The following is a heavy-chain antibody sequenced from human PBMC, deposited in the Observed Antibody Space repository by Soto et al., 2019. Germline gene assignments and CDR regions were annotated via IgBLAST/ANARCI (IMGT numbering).Heavy chain of an antibody. J-gene: IGHJ6*02. CDR2: IIPIFGTA. CDR3: ARAPKEYDFWSGYAEYYYGMDV. Sequence: QVQLVQSGAEVKKPGSSVKVSCKASGGTFSSYAISWVRQAPGQGLEWMGGIIPIFGTANYAQKFQGRVTITADKYTSTAYMELSSLRSEDTAVYYCARAPKEYDFWSGYAEYYYGMDVWGQGTTVTVSS. V-gene: IGHV1-69*06. D-gene: IGHD3-3*01. CDR1: GGTFSSYA.